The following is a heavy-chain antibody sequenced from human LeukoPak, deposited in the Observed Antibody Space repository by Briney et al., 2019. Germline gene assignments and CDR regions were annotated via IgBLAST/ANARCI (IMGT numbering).Heavy chain of an antibody. J-gene: IGHJ3*02. CDR2: IYYSGNT. V-gene: IGHV4-59*01. CDR3: AGEDYFDSSGYASWRFDI. CDR1: GGSINSYY. Sequence: SETLSLTCTVSGGSINSYYWSWIRQPPGKGLEWIGHIYYSGNTIYNPSLKSRVTISVDTSKNQFSLKLTSVTTADTAVYYCAGEDYFDSSGYASWRFDIWGQGTMVTVSS. D-gene: IGHD3-22*01.